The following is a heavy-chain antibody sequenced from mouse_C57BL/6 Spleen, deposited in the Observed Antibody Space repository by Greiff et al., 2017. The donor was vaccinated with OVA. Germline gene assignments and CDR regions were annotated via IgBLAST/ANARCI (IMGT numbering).Heavy chain of an antibody. J-gene: IGHJ2*01. CDR3: ARENNGNPYYLDD. V-gene: IGHV1-26*01. D-gene: IGHD2-1*01. CDR2: INPNNGGT. CDR1: GYTFTDYY. Sequence: VQLQQSGPELVKPGASVKISCKASGYTFTDYYMNWVKQSHGKSLEWIGDINPNNGGTSYNQKFKGKATLTVDKSSSTAYMELRSLTSEDSAVYYCARENNGNPYYLDDWGQDTTLTVSS.